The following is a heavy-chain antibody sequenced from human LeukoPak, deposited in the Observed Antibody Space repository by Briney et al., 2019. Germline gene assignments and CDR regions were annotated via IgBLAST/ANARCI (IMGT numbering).Heavy chain of an antibody. V-gene: IGHV1-2*02. CDR2: INPNSGGT. Sequence: ASVKVSCKAPGYTFTGYYMHWVRQAPGQGLEWMGWINPNSGGTNYAQKFQGRVTMTRDTSISTAYMELSRLRSDDTAVYYCARSYSGSYYVDAFDIWGQGTMVTVSS. CDR3: ARSYSGSYYVDAFDI. D-gene: IGHD1-26*01. J-gene: IGHJ3*02. CDR1: GYTFTGYY.